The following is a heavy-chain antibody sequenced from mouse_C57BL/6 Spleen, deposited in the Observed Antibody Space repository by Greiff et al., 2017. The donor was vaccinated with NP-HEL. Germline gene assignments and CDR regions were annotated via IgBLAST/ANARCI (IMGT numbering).Heavy chain of an antibody. D-gene: IGHD2-4*01. V-gene: IGHV1-7*01. CDR1: GYTFTSYW. CDR3: ARDDYDGDYARDY. Sequence: VQLQQSGAELAKPGASVKLSCKASGYTFTSYWMHWVKQRPGQGLEWIGYINPSSGYTKYNQKFKDKATLTADKSSSTAYMQLSSLTYEDAAVYYCARDDYDGDYARDYCGQGTSVTVSS. J-gene: IGHJ4*01. CDR2: INPSSGYT.